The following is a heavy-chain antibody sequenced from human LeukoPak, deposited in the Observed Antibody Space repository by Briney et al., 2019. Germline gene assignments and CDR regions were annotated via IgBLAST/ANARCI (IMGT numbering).Heavy chain of an antibody. V-gene: IGHV3-23*01. CDR3: ARGGYSYGPTTKLV. J-gene: IGHJ4*02. CDR1: GFTFSSHG. D-gene: IGHD5-18*01. CDR2: IIPSGHTT. Sequence: GGTLRLSCVASGFTFSSHGMNWVRQAPGKGLEWVSGIIPSGHTTYYADSVKGRFTISRDNSKNTLYLQMNSLRAKDTAVYYCARGGYSYGPTTKLVWGQGTLVTVSS.